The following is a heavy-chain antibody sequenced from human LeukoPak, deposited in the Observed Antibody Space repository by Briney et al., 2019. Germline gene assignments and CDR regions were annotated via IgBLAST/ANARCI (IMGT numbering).Heavy chain of an antibody. CDR3: AKGGPEASAGLSWFDP. Sequence: SETLSLTCTVSGGSISNYYWYWLRQPPGKGLEWIGYIYYSGSTNYNPSLKSRVTISVDTSKNQFSLKLSSVTAADTAVYYCAKGGPEASAGLSWFDPWGQGTLVTVSS. J-gene: IGHJ5*02. V-gene: IGHV4-59*01. CDR2: IYYSGST. CDR1: GGSISNYY. D-gene: IGHD1-14*01.